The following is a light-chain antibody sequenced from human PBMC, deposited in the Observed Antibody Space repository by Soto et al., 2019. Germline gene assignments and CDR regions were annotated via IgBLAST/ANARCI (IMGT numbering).Light chain of an antibody. J-gene: IGLJ2*01. Sequence: QSVLTQPPSASGTPGQRVTISCSGSSSNIGSNYVYWYQQLPGTAPKLVIYSNNQRPSGVPDRFSGSKSGTSASLAISGLQSEDEADYYCVAWDDSLNGYVVFGGGTKVTVL. CDR1: SSNIGSNY. CDR3: VAWDDSLNGYVV. CDR2: SNN. V-gene: IGLV1-44*01.